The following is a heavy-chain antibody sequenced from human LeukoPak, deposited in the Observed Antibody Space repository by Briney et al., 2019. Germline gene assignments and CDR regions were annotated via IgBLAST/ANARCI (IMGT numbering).Heavy chain of an antibody. CDR3: AKDPPIVVVPAAIGIDP. V-gene: IGHV3-23*01. CDR2: ISGSGGST. J-gene: IGHJ5*02. D-gene: IGHD2-2*02. Sequence: PGGSLRLSCAASGFTFSSYAMSWVRQAPGKGLEWVSAISGSGGSTYYADSVKGRFTISRDNSKNTLYLQMNSLRAEDTAVYYCAKDPPIVVVPAAIGIDPWGQGTLVTVSS. CDR1: GFTFSSYA.